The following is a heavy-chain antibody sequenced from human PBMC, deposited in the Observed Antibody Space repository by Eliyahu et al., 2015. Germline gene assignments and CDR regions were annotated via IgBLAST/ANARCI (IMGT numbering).Heavy chain of an antibody. J-gene: IGHJ4*02. Sequence: QLQLQESGPGLVKPSETLSLTCTVSGGPIXSSSYYWGWIRQPPGKGLEWIGSIYYSGSTYYNPSLKSRVTISVDTSKNQFSLKLSSVTAADTAVYYCARLHGPVGYWGQGTLVTVSS. V-gene: IGHV4-39*01. CDR3: ARLHGPVGY. D-gene: IGHD4-23*01. CDR1: GGPIXSSSYY. CDR2: IYYSGST.